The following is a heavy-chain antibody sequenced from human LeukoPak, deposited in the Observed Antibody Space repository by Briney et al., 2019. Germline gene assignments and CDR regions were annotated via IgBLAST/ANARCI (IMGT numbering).Heavy chain of an antibody. Sequence: GGSLRLSYAASGFTFSSYSMNWVRQAPGKGLEWVSSISSSSSYIYYADSVKGRFTISRDNAKNSLYLQMNSLRAEDTAVYYCAREETYYDILTGYSFNCFDPWGQGTLVTVSS. V-gene: IGHV3-21*01. CDR3: AREETYYDILTGYSFNCFDP. J-gene: IGHJ5*02. D-gene: IGHD3-9*01. CDR2: ISSSSSYI. CDR1: GFTFSSYS.